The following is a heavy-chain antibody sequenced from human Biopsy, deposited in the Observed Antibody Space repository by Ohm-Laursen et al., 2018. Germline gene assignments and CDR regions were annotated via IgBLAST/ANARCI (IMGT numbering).Heavy chain of an antibody. J-gene: IGHJ4*02. D-gene: IGHD3-3*01. V-gene: IGHV1-2*02. CDR1: GDAFLGYY. CDR2: IYPSSGDT. CDR3: ARDLLEWSLPS. Sequence: EASVKVSCKASGDAFLGYYLHWVRQAPGQGLEWMGSIYPSSGDTDFAQKFQGRVSMTRDTSVSTAYLELSSLRSDDTAIYYCARDLLEWSLPSWGQGTLVTVSS.